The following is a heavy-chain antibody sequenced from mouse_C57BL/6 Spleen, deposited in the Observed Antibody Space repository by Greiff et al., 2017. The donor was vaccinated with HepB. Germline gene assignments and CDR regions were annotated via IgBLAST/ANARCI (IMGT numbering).Heavy chain of an antibody. D-gene: IGHD1-1*01. CDR2: IYPGSGST. V-gene: IGHV1-55*01. CDR3: ARYTTVVAAGFAY. CDR1: GYTFTSYW. J-gene: IGHJ3*01. Sequence: VQLQQPGAELVKPGASVKMSCKASGYTFTSYWITWVKQRPGQGLEWIGDIYPGSGSTNYNEKFKSKATLTVDTSSSTAYMQLSSLTSEDSAVYYCARYTTVVAAGFAYWGQGTLVTVSA.